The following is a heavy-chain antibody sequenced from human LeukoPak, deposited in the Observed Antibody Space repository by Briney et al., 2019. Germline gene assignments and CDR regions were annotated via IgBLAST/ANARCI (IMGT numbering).Heavy chain of an antibody. J-gene: IGHJ1*01. Sequence: GGSLRLSCAASGFTFDDYAMHWVRQAPGKGLEWVSGISWNRGPIGYADSVKGRFTISRDNAKNSLYLQTNSLRAEDTAVYYCAKGSKGGMIVPGERPKYFQNWGQGTLVTVSS. CDR3: AKGSKGGMIVPGERPKYFQN. V-gene: IGHV3-9*01. CDR1: GFTFDDYA. D-gene: IGHD3-10*01. CDR2: ISWNRGPI.